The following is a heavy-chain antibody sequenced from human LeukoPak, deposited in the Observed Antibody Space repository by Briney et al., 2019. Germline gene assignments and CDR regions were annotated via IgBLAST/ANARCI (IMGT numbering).Heavy chain of an antibody. D-gene: IGHD3-16*02. V-gene: IGHV4-34*01. CDR2: INHSGST. Sequence: SETLSLTCAVYGGSFSGYYWSWIRQPPGKGLEWIGEINHSGSTNYNPSLKSRVTISVDTSKNQFSLKLSSVTAADTAVYYCARSGGRNYDYVWGSYRYTSFDYWGQGTLVTVSS. CDR3: ARSGGRNYDYVWGSYRYTSFDY. CDR1: GGSFSGYY. J-gene: IGHJ4*02.